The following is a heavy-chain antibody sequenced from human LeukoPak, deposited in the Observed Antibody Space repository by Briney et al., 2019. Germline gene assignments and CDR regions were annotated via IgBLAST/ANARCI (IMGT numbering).Heavy chain of an antibody. V-gene: IGHV4-39*07. CDR1: GGSISSSSYY. D-gene: IGHD3-10*01. CDR2: IYHSGST. Sequence: SETLSLTCTVSGGSISSSSYYWGWIRQTPGKGLEWIGSIYHSGSTYYTPSLKSRVTISVDTSKNQFSLKVSSVTAADTAVYYCARVSTTYYYGSGSYSHFDYWGQGTLVTVSS. J-gene: IGHJ4*02. CDR3: ARVSTTYYYGSGSYSHFDY.